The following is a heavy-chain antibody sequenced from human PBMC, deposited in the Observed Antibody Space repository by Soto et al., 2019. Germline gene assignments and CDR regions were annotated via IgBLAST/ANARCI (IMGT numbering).Heavy chain of an antibody. CDR2: IKSKTDGGTT. Sequence: GGSLRLSCAASGFTFSNAWMSWVRQAPGKGLEWVGRIKSKTDGGTTDYAAPVKGRFTISRDDSKNTLYLQMNSLKTEDTAVYYCTTEIFWDIVATIFLEKIDYWGQGTLVTVSS. V-gene: IGHV3-15*01. J-gene: IGHJ4*02. CDR1: GFTFSNAW. CDR3: TTEIFWDIVATIFLEKIDY. D-gene: IGHD5-12*01.